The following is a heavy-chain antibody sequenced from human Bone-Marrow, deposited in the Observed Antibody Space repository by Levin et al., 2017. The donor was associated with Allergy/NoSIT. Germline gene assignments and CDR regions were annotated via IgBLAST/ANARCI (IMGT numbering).Heavy chain of an antibody. CDR2: STSNGGST. V-gene: IGHV3-64D*06. CDR1: GFPFSSYD. D-gene: IGHD2-21*02. CDR3: VSGTA. Sequence: PGGSLRLSCETSGFPFSSYDINWVRQAPGKGLEFVSASTSNGGSTYYADSVKGRFTISRDTSKSTVYLQMNSLRHEDTAVFYCVSGTAWGRGTLVTVSS. J-gene: IGHJ4*02.